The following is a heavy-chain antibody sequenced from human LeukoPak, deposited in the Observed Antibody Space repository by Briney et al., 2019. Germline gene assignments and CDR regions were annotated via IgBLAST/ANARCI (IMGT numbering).Heavy chain of an antibody. CDR2: INSDGSST. J-gene: IGHJ4*02. CDR3: ARVGGYSYGAPMD. D-gene: IGHD5-18*01. Sequence: PGQSMRLSCAASGFTFSSYWMHWVRQAPGKGLVWVSRINSDGSSTSYADSVKGRFTISRDNAKNTLYLQMNSLRAEDTAVYYCARVGGYSYGAPMDWGQGTLVTVSS. CDR1: GFTFSSYW. V-gene: IGHV3-74*01.